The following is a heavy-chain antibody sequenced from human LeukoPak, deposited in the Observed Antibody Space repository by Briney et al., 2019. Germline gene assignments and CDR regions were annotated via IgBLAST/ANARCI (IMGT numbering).Heavy chain of an antibody. CDR1: GDSISSSSYY. CDR3: ARALYGDYSSPGDY. Sequence: SETLSLTCIVSGDSISSSSYYWGWIRQPPGKGLEWIGSLYYSGSTYYNPSLKSRLTISIDTSKNQFSLKLSSVTAADTAVYYCARALYGDYSSPGDYWGQGTLVTVSS. V-gene: IGHV4-39*07. J-gene: IGHJ4*02. CDR2: LYYSGST. D-gene: IGHD4-17*01.